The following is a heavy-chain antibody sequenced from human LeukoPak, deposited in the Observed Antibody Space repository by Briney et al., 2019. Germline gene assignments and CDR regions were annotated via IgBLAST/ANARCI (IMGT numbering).Heavy chain of an antibody. CDR2: IYYSGST. CDR3: ARARWAPYYYYYMDV. V-gene: IGHV4-59*01. J-gene: IGHJ6*03. D-gene: IGHD5-24*01. Sequence: SETLSLTCTVSGDSISTYYWSWIRQPPGKGLEWIGYIYYSGSTNYNPSLKSRVTISVDTSKNQFSLKLSSVTAADTAVYYCARARWAPYYYYYMDVWGKGTTVTVSS. CDR1: GDSISTYY.